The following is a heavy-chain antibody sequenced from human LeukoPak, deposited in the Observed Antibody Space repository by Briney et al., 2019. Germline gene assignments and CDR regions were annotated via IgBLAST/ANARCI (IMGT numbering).Heavy chain of an antibody. Sequence: GASVKVSCKASGYTFTSYGISWVRQAPGQGLEWMGWISAYNGNTNYAQKLQGRVTMTTDTSTSTAYMDLRSLSSDDTAVYYCARANYYDSSGYYPLDYWGQGTLVTVSS. CDR3: ARANYYDSSGYYPLDY. J-gene: IGHJ4*02. V-gene: IGHV1-18*01. CDR1: GYTFTSYG. D-gene: IGHD3-22*01. CDR2: ISAYNGNT.